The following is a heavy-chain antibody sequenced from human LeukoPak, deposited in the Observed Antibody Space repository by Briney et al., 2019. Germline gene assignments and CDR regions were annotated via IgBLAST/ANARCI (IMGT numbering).Heavy chain of an antibody. V-gene: IGHV1-18*04. Sequence: SVKVSCKASGYTFTSYGISWVRQAPGQGLEWMGWISAYNGNTNYAQKLQGRVTMTTDTSTSTAYMELRSLRSDDTAVHYCARSPAAIVPAAMRSDYWGQGTLVTVSS. J-gene: IGHJ4*02. CDR1: GYTFTSYG. D-gene: IGHD2-2*01. CDR3: ARSPAAIVPAAMRSDY. CDR2: ISAYNGNT.